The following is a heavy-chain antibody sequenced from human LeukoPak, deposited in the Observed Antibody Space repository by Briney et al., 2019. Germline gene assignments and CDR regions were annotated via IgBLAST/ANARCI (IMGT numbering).Heavy chain of an antibody. CDR2: ISGSGGNT. Sequence: PGGSLRLSCAASGFIFPNYVMSWVRQAPGKGLEWVSAISGSGGNTYYANSVKGRFTISRDNSKNTLYLQMNSLRAEDAAVYYCARVDSSGWFSFDYWGQGTLVTVSS. CDR1: GFIFPNYV. CDR3: ARVDSSGWFSFDY. J-gene: IGHJ4*02. D-gene: IGHD6-19*01. V-gene: IGHV3-23*01.